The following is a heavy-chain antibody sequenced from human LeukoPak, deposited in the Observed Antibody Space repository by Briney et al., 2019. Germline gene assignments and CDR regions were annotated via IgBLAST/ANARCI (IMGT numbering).Heavy chain of an antibody. D-gene: IGHD2-15*01. V-gene: IGHV3-74*01. CDR1: GFTLSNYW. CDR3: ARAVGGLLDY. CDR2: VSSDGATT. Sequence: GGSLRLSCAVSGFTLSNYWIHWVRQAPGKGLVWVSLVSSDGATTTYADSVKGRFTISRDNVKSTVYLQMRSLRAEDTAVYYCARAVGGLLDYWGQGTLVTVSS. J-gene: IGHJ4*02.